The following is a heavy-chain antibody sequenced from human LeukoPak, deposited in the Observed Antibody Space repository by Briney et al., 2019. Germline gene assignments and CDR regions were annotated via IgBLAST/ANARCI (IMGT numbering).Heavy chain of an antibody. CDR3: ARDSGSYSPGYDAFDI. D-gene: IGHD1-26*01. CDR1: GGSISSYY. CDR2: IYTSGST. J-gene: IGHJ3*02. Sequence: SETLSLTCTVSGGSISSYYWSWIRQPAGKGLEWIGRIYTSGSTNYNPSLKSRVTISVDTSKNQFSLKLSSVTAADTAVYYCARDSGSYSPGYDAFDIWGQGTMVTVSS. V-gene: IGHV4-4*07.